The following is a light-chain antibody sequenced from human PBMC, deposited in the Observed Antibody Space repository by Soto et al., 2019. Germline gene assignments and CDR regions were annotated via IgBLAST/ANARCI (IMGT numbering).Light chain of an antibody. V-gene: IGKV3-15*01. CDR3: QQYRSWPRT. Sequence: EIVLTQSPATLSVSPGERVTLSCRASQSVDINLAWYQQKPGQAPRLLIYGASTRATDMPGRFSGRGAGAEFTLTISSLQSEDSAVYHCQQYRSWPRTFGQGTKVDIK. J-gene: IGKJ1*01. CDR2: GAS. CDR1: QSVDIN.